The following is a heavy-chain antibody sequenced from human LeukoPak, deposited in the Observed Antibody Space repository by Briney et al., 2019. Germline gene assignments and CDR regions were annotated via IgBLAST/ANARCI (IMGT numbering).Heavy chain of an antibody. CDR1: GGSITTYY. CDR3: ARVAPYSSSWYNPFDS. D-gene: IGHD6-13*01. V-gene: IGHV4-4*07. CDR2: IFTSGST. J-gene: IGHJ4*02. Sequence: SETLSLTCTVSGGSITTYYWSWIRQPAGKGLEWIGRIFTSGSTNYNPSLQSRVSMSVDTSKNQISLKLNSVTAADTAVYYCARVAPYSSSWYNPFDSWGQGTLVTVSS.